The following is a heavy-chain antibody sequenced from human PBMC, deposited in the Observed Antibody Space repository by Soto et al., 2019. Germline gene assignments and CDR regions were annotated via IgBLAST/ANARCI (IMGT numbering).Heavy chain of an antibody. J-gene: IGHJ4*02. D-gene: IGHD3-3*01. Sequence: QVQLVQSGAEVKKPGASVKVSCKASGYTFTSYGISWVRQAPGQGLEWMGWISAYNGNTNYAQTLQGRVTMTTDTSTSTAYMERRSLRSDDTAVYYCARVKRITIFGVVTPVDYWGQGTLVTVS. CDR1: GYTFTSYG. CDR3: ARVKRITIFGVVTPVDY. V-gene: IGHV1-18*01. CDR2: ISAYNGNT.